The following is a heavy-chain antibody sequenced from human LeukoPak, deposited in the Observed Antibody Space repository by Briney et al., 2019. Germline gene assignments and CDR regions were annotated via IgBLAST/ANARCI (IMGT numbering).Heavy chain of an antibody. CDR1: GFTFDDYA. D-gene: IGHD1-26*01. V-gene: IGHV3-9*01. Sequence: PGRSLRLSCAASGFTFDDYAMHWVRQAPGKGLEWVSGISWNSGSIGYADSVKGRFTISRDNAKNSLYLQMNSLRAEDTALYYCAKDMSPCIVGATCYYYYYGMDVWGQGTTVTVSS. CDR3: AKDMSPCIVGATCYYYYYGMDV. J-gene: IGHJ6*02. CDR2: ISWNSGSI.